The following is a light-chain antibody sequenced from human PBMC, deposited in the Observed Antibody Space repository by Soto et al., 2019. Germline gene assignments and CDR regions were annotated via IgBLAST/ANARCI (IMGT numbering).Light chain of an antibody. Sequence: DIQMTQSPSSLSASVGDRVTITCQASQDISNYLNWYQQKPGKAPKLLNYDASNLETWVPSRFSGRGSGTYFTFTISSLQPEDIATYYCQQYDNLPFGPGTKVDIK. CDR2: DAS. CDR3: QQYDNLP. CDR1: QDISNY. V-gene: IGKV1-33*01. J-gene: IGKJ3*01.